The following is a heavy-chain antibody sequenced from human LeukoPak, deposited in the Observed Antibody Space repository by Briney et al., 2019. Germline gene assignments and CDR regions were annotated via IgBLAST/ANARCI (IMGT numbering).Heavy chain of an antibody. V-gene: IGHV3-23*01. CDR2: ISGSGGST. CDR1: GFTFSSYA. J-gene: IGHJ4*02. Sequence: QTGGSLRLSCAASGFTFSSYAMSWVRQAPGKGLEWVSAISGSGGSTYYADSVKGRFTISRDNSKNTLYLQMNSLRAEDTAVYYCAKDWFHSSSWYGSEDYWGQGTLVTVSS. CDR3: AKDWFHSSSWYGSEDY. D-gene: IGHD6-13*01.